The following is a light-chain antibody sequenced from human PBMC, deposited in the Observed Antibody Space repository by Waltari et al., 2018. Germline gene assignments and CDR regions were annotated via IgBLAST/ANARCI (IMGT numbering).Light chain of an antibody. Sequence: IVLTQSPATLYLSPGERDTLSSRASQTVSTYFAWFQQKPGQAPRLLIYDASNRAPGIPARFSGSGSGTDFSLTISSLEPEDFAVYYCHQRSLWPWTFGQGTKVAIK. CDR3: HQRSLWPWT. J-gene: IGKJ1*01. V-gene: IGKV3-11*01. CDR1: QTVSTY. CDR2: DAS.